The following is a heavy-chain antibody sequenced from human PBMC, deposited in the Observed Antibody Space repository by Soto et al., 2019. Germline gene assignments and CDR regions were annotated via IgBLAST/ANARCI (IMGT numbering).Heavy chain of an antibody. V-gene: IGHV4-34*01. CDR3: ARGFSPYDYGDLDWFDP. J-gene: IGHJ5*02. D-gene: IGHD4-17*01. Sequence: SETLSLTYAVYGGSFSGYYWSWIRQPPGKGLEWIGEINHSGSTNYNPSLKSRVTISVDTSKNQFSLKLSSVTAADTAVYYCARGFSPYDYGDLDWFDPWGQGTLVTVSS. CDR1: GGSFSGYY. CDR2: INHSGST.